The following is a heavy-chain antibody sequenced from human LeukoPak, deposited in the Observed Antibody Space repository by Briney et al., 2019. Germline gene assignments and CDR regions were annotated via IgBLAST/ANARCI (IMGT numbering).Heavy chain of an antibody. Sequence: PGGSLRLSCAASGFTFSSYAMSWVRQAPGKGLEWASAISGSGGGTYYADSVKGRFTISRDNSKNTLYLQMNSLRAEDTAVYYCAKALLGYCSGGSCSLFDYWGQGTLVTVSS. CDR1: GFTFSSYA. V-gene: IGHV3-23*01. D-gene: IGHD2-15*01. J-gene: IGHJ4*02. CDR3: AKALLGYCSGGSCSLFDY. CDR2: ISGSGGGT.